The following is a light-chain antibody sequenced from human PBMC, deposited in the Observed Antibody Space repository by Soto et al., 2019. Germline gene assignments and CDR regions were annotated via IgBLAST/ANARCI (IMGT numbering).Light chain of an antibody. CDR3: AAWDDSLGVV. J-gene: IGLJ2*01. CDR1: SSNIGSNY. CDR2: RNN. Sequence: QSVLTQPPSASGTPGQRVTISCSGSSSNIGSNYVYWYQQLPGTAPKLLIYRNNQRPSGVPDRFSGSKSGTSASLALSGLRSEDEADYYCAAWDDSLGVVFGGGTKLTVL. V-gene: IGLV1-47*01.